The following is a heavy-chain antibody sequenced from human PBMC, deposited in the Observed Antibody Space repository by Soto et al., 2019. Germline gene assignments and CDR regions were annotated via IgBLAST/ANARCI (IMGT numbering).Heavy chain of an antibody. V-gene: IGHV3-7*03. D-gene: IGHD4-4*01. CDR3: ARVLGNSGYYGMDV. CDR2: IKQDGSEK. J-gene: IGHJ6*02. CDR1: GFTFSSYW. Sequence: GGSLRLSCAASGFTFSSYWMSWVRQAPGKGLEWAANIKQDGSEKYYVDSVKGRFTISRDNAKNSLYLQMNSLRAEDTAVYYCARVLGNSGYYGMDVWGQGTTVTVSS.